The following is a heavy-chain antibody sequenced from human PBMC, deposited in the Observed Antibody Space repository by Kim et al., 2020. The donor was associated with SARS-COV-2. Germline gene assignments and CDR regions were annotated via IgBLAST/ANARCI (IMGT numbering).Heavy chain of an antibody. Sequence: SETLSLTCTVYGGSISSSSYYWGWIRQPPGKGLEWIGSIYYSGSTYYNPSLKSRVTISVDTSKNQFSLKLSSVTAADTAVYYCARHNDPDYYDSSGFDPWGQGTLVTVSS. CDR2: IYYSGST. D-gene: IGHD3-22*01. V-gene: IGHV4-39*01. CDR1: GGSISSSSYY. CDR3: ARHNDPDYYDSSGFDP. J-gene: IGHJ5*02.